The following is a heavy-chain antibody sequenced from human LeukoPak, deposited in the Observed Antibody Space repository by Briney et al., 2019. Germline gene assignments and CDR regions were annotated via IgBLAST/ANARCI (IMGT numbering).Heavy chain of an antibody. Sequence: PGGSLRLSCAASGFTFSSYGMHWVRQAPGKGLEWVAVISYDGSNKYYADSVKGRFTISRDNSKNTLYLQMNSLRAEDTAVYYCARERDCSSTSCYYYYGMDVWGQGTTVTVSS. CDR1: GFTFSSYG. D-gene: IGHD2-2*01. V-gene: IGHV3-30*03. J-gene: IGHJ6*02. CDR2: ISYDGSNK. CDR3: ARERDCSSTSCYYYYGMDV.